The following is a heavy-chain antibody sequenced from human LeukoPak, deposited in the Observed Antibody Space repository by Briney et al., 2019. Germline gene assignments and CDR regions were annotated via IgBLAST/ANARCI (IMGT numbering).Heavy chain of an antibody. CDR1: GFTFTSYA. CDR2: ISHSGTSNTK. D-gene: IGHD3-10*01. V-gene: IGHV3-48*02. Sequence: PGGSLRLSCAASGFTFTSYAMNWVRQAPGKGLEWVSYISHSGTSNTKYYAESVKGRFTISRDNAKNSLDLQMNSLRDEDTAVYYCARDRRSGLYGMGYYGMDVWGQGTTVTVSS. J-gene: IGHJ6*02. CDR3: ARDRRSGLYGMGYYGMDV.